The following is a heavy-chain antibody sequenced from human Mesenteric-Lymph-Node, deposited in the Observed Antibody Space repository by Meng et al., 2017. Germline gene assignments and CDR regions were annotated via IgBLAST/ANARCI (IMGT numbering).Heavy chain of an antibody. CDR1: GFTFSRSW. D-gene: IGHD3-3*01. CDR3: ARDPGFGAYDI. J-gene: IGHJ3*02. V-gene: IGHV3-7*01. CDR2: TNEEGSVR. Sequence: GESLKISCAASGFTFSRSWMSWLRQAPGKGLELVAITNEEGSVRKYEGSVKGRFTISRDNAKNSLYLQMNSLGGEDTAVYYCARDPGFGAYDIWGQGTLVTVSS.